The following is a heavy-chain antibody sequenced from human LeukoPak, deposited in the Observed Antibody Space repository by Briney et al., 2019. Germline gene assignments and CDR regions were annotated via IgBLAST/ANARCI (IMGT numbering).Heavy chain of an antibody. CDR1: GFTFSSYA. V-gene: IGHV3-64D*06. CDR3: VSGLLRYSIDY. CDR2: ISSNGGST. J-gene: IGHJ4*02. D-gene: IGHD3-9*01. Sequence: GGSLRLSCSASGFTFSSYAMHWVRQAPGKGLEYVSAISSNGGSTYYADSVKGRFTISRVNSKNTLYLQMSSLRAEDTAVYYCVSGLLRYSIDYWGQGTLVTVSS.